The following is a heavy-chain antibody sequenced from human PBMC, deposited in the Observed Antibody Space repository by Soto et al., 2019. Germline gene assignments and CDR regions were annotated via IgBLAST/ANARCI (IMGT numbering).Heavy chain of an antibody. Sequence: ASVKVSCKASGYTFTSYGISWVRQAPGQGLEWMGWISAYNGNTNYAQKLQGRVTMTTDTSTSTAYMELRSLRSDDTAVYYCARETTGEYYYDSSGYYSGKYSYYYYGMDVWGQGTTVTVSS. V-gene: IGHV1-18*04. D-gene: IGHD3-22*01. J-gene: IGHJ6*02. CDR3: ARETTGEYYYDSSGYYSGKYSYYYYGMDV. CDR1: GYTFTSYG. CDR2: ISAYNGNT.